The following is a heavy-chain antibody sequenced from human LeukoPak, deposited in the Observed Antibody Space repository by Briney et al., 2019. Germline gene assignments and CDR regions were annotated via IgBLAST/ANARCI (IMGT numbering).Heavy chain of an antibody. J-gene: IGHJ4*02. V-gene: IGHV4-4*07. D-gene: IGHD3-3*01. CDR1: GGSISTFY. CDR2: IYSSGST. CDR3: ARDGSIFGVANWAYFDY. Sequence: SETLSLTCTVSGGSISTFYWSWIRQPAGKGLERIGRIYSSGSTNYNPSLQSRVTMSVDTSKDQFSLRLSSVTAADTAVYYCARDGSIFGVANWAYFDYWGQGTLVTVSS.